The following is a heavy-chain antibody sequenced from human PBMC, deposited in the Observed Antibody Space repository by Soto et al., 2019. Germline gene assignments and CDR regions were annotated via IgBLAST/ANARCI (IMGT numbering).Heavy chain of an antibody. CDR3: AILHGSNPRADKQILDD. V-gene: IGHV1-2*04. Sequence: ASVKVSCKASGYTFTGYYMHWVRQAPGQGLEWMGWINPNSGGTNYAQKFQGWVTMTRDTSISTAYMELSRLRSDDTAVYYCAILHGSNPRADKQILDDSGQGTLVTVSS. CDR2: INPNSGGT. J-gene: IGHJ4*02. D-gene: IGHD4-4*01. CDR1: GYTFTGYY.